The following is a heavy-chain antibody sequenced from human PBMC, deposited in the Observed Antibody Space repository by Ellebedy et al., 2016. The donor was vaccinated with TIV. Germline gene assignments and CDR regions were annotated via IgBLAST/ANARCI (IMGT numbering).Heavy chain of an antibody. CDR1: NFIFSKVW. CDR2: IKEDGTEK. J-gene: IGHJ4*02. D-gene: IGHD6-13*01. Sequence: GESLKISCAVSNFIFSKVWMSWVRQTPGKGLEWVASIKEDGTEKKYVDSVMGRFTISRDNAKNSLYLQMNSLRDEDTAVYYCARDLVAQQLYDYWGQGTLVTVSS. CDR3: ARDLVAQQLYDY. V-gene: IGHV3-7*01.